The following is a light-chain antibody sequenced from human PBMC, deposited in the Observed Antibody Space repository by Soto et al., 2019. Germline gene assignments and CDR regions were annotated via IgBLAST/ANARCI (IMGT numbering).Light chain of an antibody. V-gene: IGKV1-39*01. J-gene: IGKJ3*01. CDR3: QQSYTTPFT. CDR1: QSISDY. Sequence: DIQMTQSPSSLSASVGDRFTITCRASQSISDYLNWYQQKPGKAPKLLIYTASNLQSGVPSRFSGSGSGTDFTLTISSLQPEDFATYYCQQSYTTPFTFGPGTKVDVK. CDR2: TAS.